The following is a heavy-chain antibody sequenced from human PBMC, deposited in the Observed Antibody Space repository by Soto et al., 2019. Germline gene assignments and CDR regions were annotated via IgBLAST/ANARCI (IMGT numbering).Heavy chain of an antibody. Sequence: SVKVSCKASGGTFSSYAISWVRQAPGQGLEWMGGIIPIFGTANYAQKFQGRVTITADESTSTAYMELRSLRSDDTAVYYCAGDQGTGTPPNYYYYMDVWGKGTTVTVSS. V-gene: IGHV1-69*13. CDR1: GGTFSSYA. CDR3: AGDQGTGTPPNYYYYMDV. CDR2: IIPIFGTA. J-gene: IGHJ6*03. D-gene: IGHD1-1*01.